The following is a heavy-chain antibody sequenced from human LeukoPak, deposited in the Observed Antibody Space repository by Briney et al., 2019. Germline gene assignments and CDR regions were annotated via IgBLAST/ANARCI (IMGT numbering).Heavy chain of an antibody. V-gene: IGHV1-69*13. CDR2: IIPIFGTA. J-gene: IGHJ3*02. Sequence: SVKVSCKASGGTFSSYAISWVRQAPGQGLEWMGGIIPIFGTANYAQKFQGRVTITADESTSTAYMELSSLRSEDTAAYYCARLWFGDDTHAFDIWGQGTMVTVSS. CDR3: ARLWFGDDTHAFDI. CDR1: GGTFSSYA. D-gene: IGHD3-10*01.